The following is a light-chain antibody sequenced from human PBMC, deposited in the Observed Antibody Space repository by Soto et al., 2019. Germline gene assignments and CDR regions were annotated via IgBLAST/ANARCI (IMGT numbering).Light chain of an antibody. V-gene: IGKV4-1*01. Sequence: DIVMTQSPDSLAVSLGERATINCKSSQTILYTSNSKNYLAWYQQKPGQPPKLLIYWASTRESGVPDRFSGSGSGTDFALTINSLQAEDVAVYYCQQYFSTLPTFDQGTKVEIK. CDR3: QQYFSTLPT. J-gene: IGKJ1*01. CDR1: QTILYTSNSKNY. CDR2: WAS.